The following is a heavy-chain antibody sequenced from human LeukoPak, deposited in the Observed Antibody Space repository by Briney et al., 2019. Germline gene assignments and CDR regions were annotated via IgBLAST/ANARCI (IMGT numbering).Heavy chain of an antibody. CDR1: GGTFSGYA. CDR3: ARAPPPGSSSSNWFDP. V-gene: IGHV1-69*05. D-gene: IGHD6-6*01. Sequence: ASVKVSCKASGGTFSGYAISWVRQAPGQGLEWMGGIIPIFGTANYAQKFQGRVTITTDESTSTAYMELSSLRSEDTAVYYCARAPPPGSSSSNWFDPWGQGTLVTVSS. CDR2: IIPIFGTA. J-gene: IGHJ5*02.